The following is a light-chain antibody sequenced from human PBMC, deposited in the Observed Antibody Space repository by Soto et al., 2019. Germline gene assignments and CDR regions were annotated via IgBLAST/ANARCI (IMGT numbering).Light chain of an antibody. V-gene: IGKV3-20*01. CDR1: QSVSSRY. Sequence: EIVLTQSPGTLSLSPGERATLSCRASQSVSSRYLGWYQQKPGQAPRLLIYGASSRAAGIPDRFSGSGSETDFTLTISRLEPDDFAVYYCQQYGTSPLTFGGGTKVEIK. CDR2: GAS. CDR3: QQYGTSPLT. J-gene: IGKJ4*01.